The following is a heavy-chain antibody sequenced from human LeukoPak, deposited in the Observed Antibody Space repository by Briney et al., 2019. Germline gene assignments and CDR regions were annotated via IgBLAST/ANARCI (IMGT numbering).Heavy chain of an antibody. V-gene: IGHV3-48*01. CDR2: ISSSSSTI. D-gene: IGHD3-10*02. CDR3: AGDPLFGGYVCDY. CDR1: GFTFSSYS. J-gene: IGHJ4*02. Sequence: PGRSLRLSCAASGFTFSSYSMNWVRQAPGKGLEWVSYISSSSSTIYYVDSVKGRFTISRDNAKNSLYLQMNSLRAEDTAVYYCAGDPLFGGYVCDYWGQGTLVTVSS.